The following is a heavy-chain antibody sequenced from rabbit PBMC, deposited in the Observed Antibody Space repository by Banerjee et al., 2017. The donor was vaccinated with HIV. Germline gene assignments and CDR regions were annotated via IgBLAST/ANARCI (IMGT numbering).Heavy chain of an antibody. CDR2: IYAGSSGST. D-gene: IGHD1-1*01. CDR1: GFSFSGNYY. V-gene: IGHV1S45*01. J-gene: IGHJ6*01. Sequence: HEQLVESGGGLAQPEGSLTLTGTASGFSFSGNYYMCWVRQAPGKGLEWIGCIYAGSSGSTWYASWAKGRITISESSSTTVTLQMTSLTAADTATYFCARADSGGYGMDLWGPGTLVTVS. CDR3: ARADSGGYGMDL.